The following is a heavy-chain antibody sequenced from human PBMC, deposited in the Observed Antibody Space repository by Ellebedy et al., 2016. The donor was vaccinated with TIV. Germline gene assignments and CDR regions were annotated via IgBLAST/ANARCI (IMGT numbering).Heavy chain of an antibody. V-gene: IGHV1-24*01. CDR3: ATMERYFDWLSNGGMDV. Sequence: ASVKVSCKVSGYTLTELSMHWVRQAPGKGLEWMGGFDPEDGETIYAQKFQGRVTMTEDTSTDTAYMELSSLRSEDTAVYYYATMERYFDWLSNGGMDVWGQGTTVTVSS. J-gene: IGHJ6*02. D-gene: IGHD3-9*01. CDR2: FDPEDGET. CDR1: GYTLTELS.